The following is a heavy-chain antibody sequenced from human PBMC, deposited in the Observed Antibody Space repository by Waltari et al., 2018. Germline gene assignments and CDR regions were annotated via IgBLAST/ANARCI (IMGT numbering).Heavy chain of an antibody. V-gene: IGHV1-3*01. Sequence: QVQLVQSGAEVKKPGASVKVSCKASGYTFTPFSMHWVRQAPGQRLEWMGWITVGNGDRKYSQNFQGRVTFTRDTSANTAYMELSSLRSEDTAVYYCTRGIKRGYSSGPENFDYWGQGTLVTVSS. CDR2: ITVGNGDR. D-gene: IGHD5-12*01. J-gene: IGHJ4*02. CDR3: TRGIKRGYSSGPENFDY. CDR1: GYTFTPFS.